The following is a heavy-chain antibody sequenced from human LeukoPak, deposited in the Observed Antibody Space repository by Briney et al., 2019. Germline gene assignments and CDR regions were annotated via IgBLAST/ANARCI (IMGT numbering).Heavy chain of an antibody. CDR1: GFTFSSSA. CDR3: AKERRRVDTAMVRSYYFEN. J-gene: IGHJ4*02. Sequence: PWVSLRLSCAASGFTFSSSAISWVRQTPGKGLEWVSSISGNGATTYYSDSVKGRFTISRDNSKNTLSLQMNSLRAEDTAVYFCAKERRRVDTAMVRSYYFENRGQGTLVTVSS. V-gene: IGHV3-23*01. D-gene: IGHD5-18*01. CDR2: ISGNGATT.